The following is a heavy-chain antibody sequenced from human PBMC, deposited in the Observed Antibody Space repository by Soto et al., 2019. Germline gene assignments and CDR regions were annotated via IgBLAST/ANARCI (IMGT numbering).Heavy chain of an antibody. CDR3: AKGTETRSGSYTSDY. CDR2: ISGSGGST. J-gene: IGHJ4*02. D-gene: IGHD3-10*01. CDR1: GFTFSSYA. V-gene: IGHV3-23*01. Sequence: PGGSLRLSCAASGFTFSSYAMSCVRQAPGKGLEWVSAISGSGGSTYYADSVKGRFTISRDNSKNTLYLQMNSLRAEDTAVYYCAKGTETRSGSYTSDYWGQGTLVTVSS.